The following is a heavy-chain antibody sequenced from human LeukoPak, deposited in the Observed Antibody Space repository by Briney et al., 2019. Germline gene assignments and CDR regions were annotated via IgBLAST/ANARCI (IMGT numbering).Heavy chain of an antibody. CDR2: INHSGST. CDR1: GGSFSGHY. CDR3: ARRVHILGAFDY. V-gene: IGHV4-34*01. D-gene: IGHD2-21*01. J-gene: IGHJ4*02. Sequence: PSETLSLTCAVYGGSFSGHYWSWLRQPPGKGLEWIGEINHSGSTNYNPSLTSRVTISVDTSKSQFSLKLSSVTAADTAVYYCARRVHILGAFDYWGQGTLVTVSS.